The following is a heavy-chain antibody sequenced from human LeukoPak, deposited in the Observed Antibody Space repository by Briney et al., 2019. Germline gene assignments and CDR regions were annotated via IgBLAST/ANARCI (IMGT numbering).Heavy chain of an antibody. CDR3: AKDKGDYGTAAYYFDS. CDR1: GFTFSSYG. Sequence: GRSLRLSCAASGFTFSSYGMHWVRQAPGKGLEWVAVISYDGSNKYYADSVKGRFTISRDNSKNTLYLQMNSLRAEDTALYYCAKDKGDYGTAAYYFDSWGHGTLVTVSS. J-gene: IGHJ4*01. V-gene: IGHV3-30*18. D-gene: IGHD4-17*01. CDR2: ISYDGSNK.